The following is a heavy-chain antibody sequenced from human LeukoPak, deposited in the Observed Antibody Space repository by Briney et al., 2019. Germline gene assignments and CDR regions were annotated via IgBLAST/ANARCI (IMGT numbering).Heavy chain of an antibody. CDR3: ARDVMGRGAPSAFDI. CDR1: GFTFSSYS. J-gene: IGHJ3*02. Sequence: PGGSLRLSCAASGFTFSSYSMNWVRQAPGKGLEWVSSISSSSSCIYYADSVKGRLTISRDNSKNTLYLQMNSLRAEDTAVYYCARDVMGRGAPSAFDIWGQGTMVTVSS. V-gene: IGHV3-21*01. D-gene: IGHD3-10*01. CDR2: ISSSSSCI.